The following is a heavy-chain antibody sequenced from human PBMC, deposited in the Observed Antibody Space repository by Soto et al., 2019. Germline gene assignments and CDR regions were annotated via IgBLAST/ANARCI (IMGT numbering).Heavy chain of an antibody. CDR1: GFTFSSYS. CDR3: ARESPQLDY. D-gene: IGHD2-2*01. V-gene: IGHV3-48*01. J-gene: IGHJ4*02. Sequence: GGSLRLSCEASGFTFSSYSMNWVRQAPGKGLEWVSYISTGGDIVYYADSVKGRFTISRDNAKNSLYLQMSSLRAEDTALYYCARESPQLDYWGQGTLVTVSS. CDR2: ISTGGDIV.